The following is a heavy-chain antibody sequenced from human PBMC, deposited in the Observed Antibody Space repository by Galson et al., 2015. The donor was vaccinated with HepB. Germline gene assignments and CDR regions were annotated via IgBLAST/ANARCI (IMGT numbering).Heavy chain of an antibody. V-gene: IGHV3-23*01. D-gene: IGHD6-19*01. CDR1: GFTFSSYA. CDR3: ADYSSGWNDAFDI. J-gene: IGHJ3*02. CDR2: ISGSGGST. Sequence: SLRLSCAASGFTFSSYAMSWVRQAPGKGLEWVSAISGSGGSTYYADSVKGRFTISRDNSKNTLYLQMNSLRAEDTAVYYCADYSSGWNDAFDIWGQGTMVTVSS.